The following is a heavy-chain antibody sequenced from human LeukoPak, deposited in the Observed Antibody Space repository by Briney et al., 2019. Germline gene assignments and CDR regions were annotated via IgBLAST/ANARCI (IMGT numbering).Heavy chain of an antibody. Sequence: GGSLRLSCAASGFTFSSCWMTWVRQAPGKGLEWVASIVEDGSQKYYVDSMKGRFTISRDNAKNSLYLQMNSLRAEDTAVYYCVRVWGASGYAFDIWGQGTMVTVSS. CDR3: VRVWGASGYAFDI. J-gene: IGHJ3*02. CDR1: GFTFSSCW. D-gene: IGHD3-10*01. CDR2: IVEDGSQK. V-gene: IGHV3-7*04.